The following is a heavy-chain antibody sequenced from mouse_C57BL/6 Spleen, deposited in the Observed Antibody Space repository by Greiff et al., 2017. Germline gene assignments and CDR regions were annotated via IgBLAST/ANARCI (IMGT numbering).Heavy chain of an antibody. V-gene: IGHV1-50*01. CDR2: IDPSDSYT. CDR3: ARWDYDGSRDY. J-gene: IGHJ4*01. Sequence: QVQLKQPGAEPVKPGASVKLSCKASGYTFTSYWMQWVKQRPGQGLEWIGEIDPSDSYTNYNQKFKGKATLTVDTSSSTAYMQLSSLTSEDSAVYYCARWDYDGSRDYWGQGTSVTVSS. D-gene: IGHD2-4*01. CDR1: GYTFTSYW.